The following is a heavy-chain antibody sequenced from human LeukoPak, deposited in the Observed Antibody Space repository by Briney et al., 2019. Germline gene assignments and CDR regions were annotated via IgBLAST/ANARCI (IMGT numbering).Heavy chain of an antibody. CDR1: GYTFTGYG. D-gene: IGHD3-10*01. J-gene: IGHJ4*02. Sequence: ASVKVSCKASGYTFTGYGISWVRQAPGQGLEWMGWISAYNGNTNYAQKLQGRVTMTTDTSTSTAYMELRSLRSDDTAVYYCARDRTMVRGATVGYWGQGTLVTVSS. V-gene: IGHV1-18*01. CDR3: ARDRTMVRGATVGY. CDR2: ISAYNGNT.